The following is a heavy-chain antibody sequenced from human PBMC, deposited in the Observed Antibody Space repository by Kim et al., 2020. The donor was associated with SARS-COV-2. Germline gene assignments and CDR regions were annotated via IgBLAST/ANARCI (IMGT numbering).Heavy chain of an antibody. CDR3: ARQTTGYSSSWYGGYYFDY. J-gene: IGHJ4*02. CDR2: IYPGDSDT. V-gene: IGHV5-51*01. D-gene: IGHD6-13*01. Sequence: GESLKISCKGSGYSFTDYWIGWVRQMPGKGLEWMGIIYPGDSDTRYSPSFQGQVTISADKSISTAYLQWSSLKASDTAMYYCARQTTGYSSSWYGGYYFDYWDQGTLVTVSS. CDR1: GYSFTDYW.